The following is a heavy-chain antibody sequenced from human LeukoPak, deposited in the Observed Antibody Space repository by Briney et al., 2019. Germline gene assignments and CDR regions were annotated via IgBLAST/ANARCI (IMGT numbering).Heavy chain of an antibody. CDR3: VLDQGRYFYYMDV. J-gene: IGHJ6*03. V-gene: IGHV1-69*13. CDR2: IIPFFGTP. D-gene: IGHD2-2*01. CDR1: GYTFISYG. Sequence: GASVKVSCKASGYTFISYGISWVRQAPGQGLEWVGGIIPFFGTPYYAQKFQDRVTITADESASTAYMELSSLRSEDTAVYFCVLDQGRYFYYMDVWGRGTTVTISS.